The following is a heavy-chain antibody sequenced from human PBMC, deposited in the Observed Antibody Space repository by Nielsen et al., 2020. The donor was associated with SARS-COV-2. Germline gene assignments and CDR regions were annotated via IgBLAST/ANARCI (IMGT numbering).Heavy chain of an antibody. J-gene: IGHJ4*02. CDR3: ARVYSSGWFETGFDY. D-gene: IGHD6-19*01. V-gene: IGHV4-4*07. CDR1: GGSISSCY. CDR2: IYTSGST. Sequence: SETLSLTCTVSGGSISSCYWSWIRQPAGKGLEWIGRIYTSGSTNYNPSLKSRVTMSVDTSKNQFSLKLSSVTAADTAVYYCARVYSSGWFETGFDYWGQGTLVTVSS.